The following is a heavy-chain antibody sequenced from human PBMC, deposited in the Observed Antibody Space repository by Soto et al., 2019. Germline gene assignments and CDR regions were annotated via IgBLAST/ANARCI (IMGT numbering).Heavy chain of an antibody. CDR3: ASHPMITFGGVTL. D-gene: IGHD3-16*01. CDR2: ISSSGSTR. J-gene: IGHJ4*02. CDR1: GFTFSDYY. V-gene: IGHV3-11*01. Sequence: GGSLRLSCAASGFTFSDYYMSWIRQAPGKGLEWVSYISSSGSTRYYADSVKGRFTISRDNAKNSLYLQMNSLRAEDTAVYYCASHPMITFGGVTLWGQGTLVTVSS.